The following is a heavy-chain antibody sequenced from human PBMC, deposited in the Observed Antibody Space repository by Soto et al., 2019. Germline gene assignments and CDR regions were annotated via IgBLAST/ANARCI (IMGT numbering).Heavy chain of an antibody. J-gene: IGHJ6*02. D-gene: IGHD2-21*02. CDR2: MNPNSGNT. V-gene: IGHV1-8*01. CDR1: GYTFTSYD. CDR3: ARGFYCGGDCSLGNYYYGMDV. Sequence: GASVKVSCKASGYTFTSYDINWVRQATGQGLEWMGWMNPNSGNTGYAQKFQGRVTMTRNTSISTAYMELSSLGSEDTAVYYCARGFYCGGDCSLGNYYYGMDVWGQGTTVTVSS.